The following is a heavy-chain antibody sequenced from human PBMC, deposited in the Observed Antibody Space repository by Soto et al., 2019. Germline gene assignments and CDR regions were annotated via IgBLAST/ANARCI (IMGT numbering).Heavy chain of an antibody. Sequence: SQTLPLTNSVVEGKIVSFGVSWIRQPPGKGLEWIGYMYFGGSTNYNPSLKSRVTISADTPKNQLSLKLRSVTAADTAVYYCARWGSGWYIFEFLGQGILVTVSS. J-gene: IGHJ4*02. V-gene: IGHV4-59*01. CDR2: MYFGGST. D-gene: IGHD3-16*01. CDR3: ARWGSGWYIFEF. CDR1: EGKIVSFG.